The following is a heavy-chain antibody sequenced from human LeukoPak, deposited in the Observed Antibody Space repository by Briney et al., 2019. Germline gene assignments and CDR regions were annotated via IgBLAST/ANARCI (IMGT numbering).Heavy chain of an antibody. J-gene: IGHJ4*02. CDR1: GYTFTTYW. D-gene: IGHD3-22*01. V-gene: IGHV5-51*01. CDR3: ARGGGYYYYYFEY. CDR2: IYPGDSDP. Sequence: GESLKISCKGSGYTFTTYWIGWVRPMPGKGLEWMGIIYPGDSDPRYSPSFQGQVTISADTSISTAYLQWSSLKASDTAMYYCARGGGYYYYYFEYWGQGTLVTVSS.